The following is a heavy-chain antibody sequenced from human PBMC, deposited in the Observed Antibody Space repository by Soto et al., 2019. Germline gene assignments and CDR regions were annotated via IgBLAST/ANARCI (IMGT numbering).Heavy chain of an antibody. CDR1: GFTFSSYG. CDR3: ARAFYYYYYMDV. J-gene: IGHJ6*03. Sequence: GSLRLSCAASGFTFSSYGMHWVRQAPGKGLEWVAVIWYDGSNKYYADSVKGRFTISRDNSKNTLYLQMNSLRAEDTAVYYCARAFYYYYYMDVWGKGTTVTVSS. CDR2: IWYDGSNK. V-gene: IGHV3-33*01.